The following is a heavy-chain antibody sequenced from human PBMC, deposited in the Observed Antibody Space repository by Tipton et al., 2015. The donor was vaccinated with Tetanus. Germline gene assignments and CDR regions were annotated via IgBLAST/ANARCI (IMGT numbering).Heavy chain of an antibody. D-gene: IGHD5-24*01. CDR1: GFTLSRYT. V-gene: IGHV3-21*04. CDR2: ISSSSRYI. Sequence: GSLRLSCAASGFTLSRYTLNWVRQAPGKGLEWVSSISSSSRYIYYADSVKGRFTISRDNAKNSLYLQMNSLRAEDTAVYYCARGCRRDGYNFRSPSPGHTLNWGQGTLVTVSS. CDR3: ARGCRRDGYNFRSPSPGHTLN. J-gene: IGHJ4*02.